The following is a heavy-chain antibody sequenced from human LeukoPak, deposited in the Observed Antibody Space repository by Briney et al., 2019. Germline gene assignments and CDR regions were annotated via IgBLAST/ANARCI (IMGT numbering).Heavy chain of an antibody. Sequence: GGSLRLSCAASGFTFNSYGMSWVRQAPGKGPEWVSTIYYAGGDTYYADSVKGRFTVSRDNINNALHLQMDSLRVEDTAVYYCAKDHGAAVVPRRFDYWGRGTLVTVSS. CDR2: IYYAGGDT. CDR3: AKDHGAAVVPRRFDY. J-gene: IGHJ4*02. V-gene: IGHV3-23*01. CDR1: GFTFNSYG. D-gene: IGHD2-21*01.